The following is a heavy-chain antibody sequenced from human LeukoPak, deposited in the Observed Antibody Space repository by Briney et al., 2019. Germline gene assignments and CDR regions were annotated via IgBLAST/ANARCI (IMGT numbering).Heavy chain of an antibody. CDR1: GGTFSSYA. CDR2: IIPILGIA. D-gene: IGHD2-2*01. Sequence: ASVKVSCKASGGTFSSYAISWVRQAPGQGLEWMGRIIPILGIANYAQKFQGRVTITADKSTSTAYMELSSLRSEDTAVYYCAALPVVPAAVDYWGQGTLVTVSS. V-gene: IGHV1-69*04. J-gene: IGHJ4*02. CDR3: AALPVVPAAVDY.